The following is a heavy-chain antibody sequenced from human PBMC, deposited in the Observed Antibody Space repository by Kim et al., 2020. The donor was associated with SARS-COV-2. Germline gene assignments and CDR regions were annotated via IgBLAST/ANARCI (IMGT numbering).Heavy chain of an antibody. CDR1: GYTFTSYG. Sequence: ASVKVSCKASGYTFTSYGISWVRQAPGQGLEWMGWISAYNGNTNYAQKLQGRVTMTTDTSTSTAYMELRSLRSDDTAVYYCARGQGVRYDFWSGYYDEYYYYGIDVWGQGTTVTVSS. CDR3: ARGQGVRYDFWSGYYDEYYYYGIDV. J-gene: IGHJ6*02. D-gene: IGHD3-3*01. V-gene: IGHV1-18*01. CDR2: ISAYNGNT.